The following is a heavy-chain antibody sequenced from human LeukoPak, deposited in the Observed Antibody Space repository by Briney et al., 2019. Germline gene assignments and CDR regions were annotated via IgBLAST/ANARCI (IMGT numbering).Heavy chain of an antibody. CDR2: ISSSGSTI. CDR3: GGLPPATDY. J-gene: IGHJ4*02. CDR1: GFTFSGYS. D-gene: IGHD1-26*01. V-gene: IGHV3-48*04. Sequence: GGSLRLSCAASGFTFSGYSMNWVRQAPGKGLEWISYISSSGSTIDYADSVKGRFTISRDNAKNSLYLQMNSLRAEDTAVYYCGGLPPATDYWGQGTLVTVSS.